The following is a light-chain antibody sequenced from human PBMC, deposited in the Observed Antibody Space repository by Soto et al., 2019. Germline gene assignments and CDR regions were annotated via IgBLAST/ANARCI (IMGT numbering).Light chain of an antibody. CDR1: QGISTF. CDR3: QKYSSVIT. Sequence: DIQMTQSPSSLSASVGDRVTITCGASQGISTFLAWYQQKPGKVPKLLISAASTLQSGVQSRFSGSGSGTDFTLTITSRQPEDVATYYCQKYSSVITFGQGTRLEIK. V-gene: IGKV1-27*01. CDR2: AAS. J-gene: IGKJ5*01.